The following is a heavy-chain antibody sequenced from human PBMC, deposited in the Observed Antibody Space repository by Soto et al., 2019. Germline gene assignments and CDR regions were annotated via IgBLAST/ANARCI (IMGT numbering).Heavy chain of an antibody. CDR3: ARGWAAADTNIDY. CDR1: GGSISSGDYY. CDR2: INHSGST. Sequence: SETLSLTCTVSGGSISSGDYYWSWIRQPPGKGLEWIGEINHSGSTNYNPSLKSRVTISVDTSKNQFSLKLSSVTAADTAVYYCARGWAAADTNIDYWGQGTLVTVSS. V-gene: IGHV4-30-4*01. J-gene: IGHJ4*02. D-gene: IGHD6-13*01.